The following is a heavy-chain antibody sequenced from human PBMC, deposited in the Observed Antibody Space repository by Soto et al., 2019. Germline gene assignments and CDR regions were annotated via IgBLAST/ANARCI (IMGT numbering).Heavy chain of an antibody. J-gene: IGHJ4*02. CDR2: IDDGNSA. Sequence: EVRLLESGGGSEQPGGSLRLSCAASGFNFRTYAMYWVRQAPGKGLEWVSAIDDGNSAYYADSVKGRFIISRDNSRNTLYLQRDGLRVEDTAIYFCTKRPICAGDCCFFDAWGQGILVTVSS. CDR1: GFNFRTYA. D-gene: IGHD2-21*02. V-gene: IGHV3-23*05. CDR3: TKRPICAGDCCFFDA.